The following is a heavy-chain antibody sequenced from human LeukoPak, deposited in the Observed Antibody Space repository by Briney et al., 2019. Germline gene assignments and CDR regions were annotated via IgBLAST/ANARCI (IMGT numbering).Heavy chain of an antibody. CDR1: GFTVSSNY. CDR3: AREDYDILTGYPNWFDP. D-gene: IGHD3-9*01. Sequence: PGGSLRLSCAASGFTVSSNYMSWVRQAPGKGLEWVSVIYSGGSTYYADSVKGRFTISRDNSKNTLYLQMNSLRAEDTAVYYCAREDYDILTGYPNWFDPWGQGTLVTVSS. CDR2: IYSGGST. J-gene: IGHJ5*02. V-gene: IGHV3-53*01.